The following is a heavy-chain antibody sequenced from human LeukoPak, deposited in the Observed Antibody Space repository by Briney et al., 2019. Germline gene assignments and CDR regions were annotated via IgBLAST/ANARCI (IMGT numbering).Heavy chain of an antibody. J-gene: IGHJ4*02. CDR1: GFTFDDYG. D-gene: IGHD6-13*01. CDR3: ARGEGSSSWSTFDY. CDR2: INWNGGST. V-gene: IGHV3-20*04. Sequence: GGSLRLSCAASGFTFDDYGMSWDRQAPGKGLEWVSGINWNGGSTGYADSVKGRFTISRDNAKNSLYLQMNSLRAEDTALYYCARGEGSSSWSTFDYWGQGTLVTVSS.